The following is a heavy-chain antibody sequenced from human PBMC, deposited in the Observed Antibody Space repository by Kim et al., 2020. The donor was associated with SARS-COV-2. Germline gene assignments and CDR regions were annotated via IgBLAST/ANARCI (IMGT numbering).Heavy chain of an antibody. CDR2: ISYDGSEK. V-gene: IGHV3-30*09. D-gene: IGHD3-10*01. Sequence: RGSLRLSCAVSGFIFSNYNMHWVRLAPGKGLEWVAFISYDGSEKFYADSLKGRFAISRDDSKNMLYLQMNSLRGDDAAIYYCAKVRYPGAYYVLAVWGQGTTVTVSS. CDR3: AKVRYPGAYYVLAV. CDR1: GFIFSNYN. J-gene: IGHJ6*02.